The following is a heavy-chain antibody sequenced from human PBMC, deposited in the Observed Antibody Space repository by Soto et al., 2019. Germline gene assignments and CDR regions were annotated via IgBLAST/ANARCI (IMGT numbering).Heavy chain of an antibody. CDR3: ANPGCYDFWSGYYTIPRGYYGMDV. CDR2: ISYDGSNK. V-gene: IGHV3-30*18. CDR1: GFTFSSYG. J-gene: IGHJ6*02. D-gene: IGHD3-3*01. Sequence: GGSLRLSCAASGFTFSSYGMHWVRQAPGKGLEWVAVISYDGSNKYYADSVKGRFTISRDNSKNTLYLQMNSLRAEDTAVYYCANPGCYDFWSGYYTIPRGYYGMDVWGQGTTVTVSS.